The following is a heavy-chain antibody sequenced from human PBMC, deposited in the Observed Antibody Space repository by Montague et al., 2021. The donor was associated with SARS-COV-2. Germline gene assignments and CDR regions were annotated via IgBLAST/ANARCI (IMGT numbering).Heavy chain of an antibody. CDR1: GDSTNSGSYY. V-gene: IGHV4-61*02. CDR2: VYISGGT. D-gene: IGHD3-3*02. Sequence: TLSLTCTVSGDSTNSGSYYWSWLRQPAGKGLEWIGRVYISGGTNYHPSLESRISISIDTSKNQISLKLTSVTAADTGVYYCGRGLAGVAGYWLWGHGTLVTVAS. J-gene: IGHJ4*01. CDR3: GRGLAGVAGYWL.